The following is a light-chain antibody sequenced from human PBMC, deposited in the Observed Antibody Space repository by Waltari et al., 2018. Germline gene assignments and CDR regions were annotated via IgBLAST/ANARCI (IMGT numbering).Light chain of an antibody. CDR2: KAS. CDR3: QHYNSHSQT. Sequence: DIQMTQSPSTLSASVVDRVTITCRASQSLSSSLAWYHQQLGKAPKLLIYKASSLESGVPSRFSGSGSGTEFTLTISSMQPDDFATYYCQHYNSHSQTFGQGTKLEIK. J-gene: IGKJ2*01. CDR1: QSLSSS. V-gene: IGKV1-5*03.